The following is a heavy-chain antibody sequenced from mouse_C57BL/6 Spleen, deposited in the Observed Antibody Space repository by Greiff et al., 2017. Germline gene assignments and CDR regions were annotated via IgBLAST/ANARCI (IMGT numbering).Heavy chain of an antibody. V-gene: IGHV1-80*01. CDR2: IYPCDGDT. J-gene: IGHJ3*01. CDR3: ARHDYDPATFAD. D-gene: IGHD2-4*01. CDR1: GYAFSSYW. Sequence: LVESGAELVKPGASVKISCKASGYAFSSYWMNWVKQRPGKGLEWIGLIYPCDGDTNYNGKFKGKATLTADKSSSTAYMQLSSLTAEDSAVYFCARHDYDPATFADWGQGTLVTVSA.